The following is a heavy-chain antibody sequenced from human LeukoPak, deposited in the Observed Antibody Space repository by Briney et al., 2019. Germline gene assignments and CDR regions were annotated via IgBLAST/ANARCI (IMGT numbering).Heavy chain of an antibody. Sequence: SVQVSCKASGYTFSNYGISWVRQAPGQGLEWMGWIGADNGHIKYAQNLQDRVTMTTDTSTRTAYMELRSLRSDDTAVYFCARDIAAYYYGSGSYSHNDYWGQGTLVTVSS. CDR3: ARDIAAYYYGSGSYSHNDY. J-gene: IGHJ4*02. CDR1: GYTFSNYG. D-gene: IGHD3-10*01. V-gene: IGHV1-18*01. CDR2: IGADNGHI.